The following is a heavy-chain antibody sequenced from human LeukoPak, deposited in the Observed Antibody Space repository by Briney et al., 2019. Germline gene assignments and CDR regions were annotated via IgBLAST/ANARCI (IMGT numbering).Heavy chain of an antibody. D-gene: IGHD5-12*01. CDR1: GFTFSSYS. CDR3: ARRTRYSGYDWRWYEDY. J-gene: IGHJ4*02. V-gene: IGHV4-34*01. Sequence: GSLRLSCAASGFTFSSYSMNWIRQPPGKGLEWIGEINHSGSTNYNPSLKSRVTISVDTSKNQFSLNPSSVTAADTAVYYCARRTRYSGYDWRWYEDYWGQGTLVTVSS. CDR2: INHSGST.